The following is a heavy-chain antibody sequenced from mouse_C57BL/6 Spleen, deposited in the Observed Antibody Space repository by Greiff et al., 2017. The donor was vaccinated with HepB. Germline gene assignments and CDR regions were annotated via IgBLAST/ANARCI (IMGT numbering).Heavy chain of an antibody. CDR3: ARENDYDGSYYAMDY. D-gene: IGHD2-4*01. CDR2: ISYDGSN. V-gene: IGHV3-6*01. Sequence: EVQLQESGPGLVKPSQSLSLTCSVTGYSITSGYYWNWIRQFPGNKLEWMGYISYDGSNNYNPSLKNRISITRDTSKNQFFLKLNSVTTEDTATYYCARENDYDGSYYAMDYWGQGTSVTVSS. J-gene: IGHJ4*01. CDR1: GYSITSGYY.